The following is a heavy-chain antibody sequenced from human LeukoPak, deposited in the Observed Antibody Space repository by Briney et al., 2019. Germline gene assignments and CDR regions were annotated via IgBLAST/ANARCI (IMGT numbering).Heavy chain of an antibody. D-gene: IGHD3-22*01. J-gene: IGHJ4*02. Sequence: IYYSGSTNYHPSLKSRVTISVETAKNQFSLRLSSVTAADTAVYYCARGDYDSSGYYFDYWGQGTLVTVSS. V-gene: IGHV4-59*09. CDR3: ARGDYDSSGYYFDY. CDR2: IYYSGST.